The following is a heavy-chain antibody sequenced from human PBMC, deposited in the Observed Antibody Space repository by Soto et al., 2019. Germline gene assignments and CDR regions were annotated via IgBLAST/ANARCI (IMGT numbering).Heavy chain of an antibody. D-gene: IGHD3-3*02. J-gene: IGHJ4*02. CDR3: TRQGYEHGRPYPTSVF. CDR2: IDSSGGG. V-gene: IGHV4-39*01. Sequence: PSETLSLTCSVSGGSVSSTDYFWGWIRQSPGKGLEWIGSIDSSGGGYYNPSLKSRLTISVDTSKNQFSLKINSVTATDTAVYYCTRQGYEHGRPYPTSVFWGQGTLVTVSS. CDR1: GGSVSSTDYF.